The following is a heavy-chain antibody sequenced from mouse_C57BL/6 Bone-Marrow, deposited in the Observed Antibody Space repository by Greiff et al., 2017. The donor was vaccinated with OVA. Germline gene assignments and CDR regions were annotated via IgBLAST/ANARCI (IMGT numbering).Heavy chain of an antibody. CDR2: IWSGGST. CDR1: GFSLTSYG. V-gene: IGHV2-2*01. Sequence: QVQLKQSGPGLVQPSQSLSITCTVSGFSLTSYGVHWVRQSPGKGLEWLGVIWSGGSTDYNAAFISRLSISKDNAKSQFFSKMNSLQADDAARYYCARANWDYFDYWGQGTTLTVAS. CDR3: ARANWDYFDY. D-gene: IGHD4-1*01. J-gene: IGHJ2*01.